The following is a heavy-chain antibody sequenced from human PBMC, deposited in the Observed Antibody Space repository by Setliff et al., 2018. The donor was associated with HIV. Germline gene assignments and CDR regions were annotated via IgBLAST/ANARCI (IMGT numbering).Heavy chain of an antibody. Sequence: PGGSLRLSCSASEFTFGIFAMSWVRLAPGKGLEWVSYISSSSSTIYYADSVKGRFTISRDNAKNSLYLRMSSLRAEDTAVYYCARAPSSYGRSYWYFDLWGRGTLVTVSS. D-gene: IGHD1-26*01. CDR1: EFTFGIFA. J-gene: IGHJ2*01. CDR3: ARAPSSYGRSYWYFDL. V-gene: IGHV3-48*01. CDR2: ISSSSSTI.